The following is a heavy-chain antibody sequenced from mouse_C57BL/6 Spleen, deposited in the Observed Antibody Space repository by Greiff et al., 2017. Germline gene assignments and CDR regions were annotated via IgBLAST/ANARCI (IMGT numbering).Heavy chain of an antibody. CDR1: GYTFTSYW. Sequence: QVQLQQPGAELVRPGSSVKLSCKASGYTFTSYWMHWVKQRPIQGLEWIGNIDPSDSETHYNQKFKDKATLTVDKSSSTAYIQLSSLTSEDSAVSYCSNGEARYWYFDVSGTATTVTVSS. V-gene: IGHV1-52*01. CDR3: SNGEARYWYFDV. CDR2: IDPSDSET. J-gene: IGHJ1*03.